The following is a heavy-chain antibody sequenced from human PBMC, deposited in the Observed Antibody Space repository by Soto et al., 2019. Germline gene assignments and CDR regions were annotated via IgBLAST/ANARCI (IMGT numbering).Heavy chain of an antibody. V-gene: IGHV3-23*01. CDR1: GFTFSSYS. CDR2: FRTSGDGGTT. D-gene: IGHD3-10*01. Sequence: QPGGFLRLSCSASGFTFSSYSMSWVRQAPGKGLEWVSGFRTSGDGGTTYYADSVKGRFTISRDNSKNMLFLQMNSLRAEDTAIYYCAKKVNSGPGSQYFDYWGQGTLVTVSS. J-gene: IGHJ4*02. CDR3: AKKVNSGPGSQYFDY.